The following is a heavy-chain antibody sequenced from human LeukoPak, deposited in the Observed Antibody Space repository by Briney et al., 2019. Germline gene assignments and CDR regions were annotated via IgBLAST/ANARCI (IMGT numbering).Heavy chain of an antibody. V-gene: IGHV3-48*01. CDR1: GFTLSNYA. D-gene: IGHD5-18*01. Sequence: PGGSLRLSCAASGFTLSNYAMSWVRQAPGKGLEWVSYISSSSSTIYYADSVKGRFTISRDNAKNSLYLQMNSLRAEDTAVYYCAREVDTAMVDYWGQGTLVTVSS. CDR3: AREVDTAMVDY. CDR2: ISSSSSTI. J-gene: IGHJ4*02.